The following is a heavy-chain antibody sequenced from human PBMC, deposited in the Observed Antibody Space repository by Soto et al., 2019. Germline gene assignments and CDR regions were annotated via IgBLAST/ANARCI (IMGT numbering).Heavy chain of an antibody. CDR1: GFTVSSNY. Sequence: PGGSLRLSCAASGFTVSSNYMSWVRQAPGKGLEWVSVIYSGGSTYYADSVKGRFTISRDNSKNTLYLQMNSLRAEDTAVYYCARDKWIPKWELDGPDAFDIRGQGTMVTVSS. CDR2: IYSGGST. V-gene: IGHV3-53*01. D-gene: IGHD1-26*01. J-gene: IGHJ3*02. CDR3: ARDKWIPKWELDGPDAFDI.